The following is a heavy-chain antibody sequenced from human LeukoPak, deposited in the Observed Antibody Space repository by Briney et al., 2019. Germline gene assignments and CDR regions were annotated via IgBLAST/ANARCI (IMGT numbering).Heavy chain of an antibody. Sequence: SETLSLTCTVSGGSISSYFWSWIRQPPGKGLQWIGYIYYSGSTRYNPSLKSRVTISVDTSKNQFSLKLSSVTAADTAVYYCARPRDTSGYQPFDYWGEGSLVNVS. V-gene: IGHV4-59*01. CDR1: GGSISSYF. CDR2: IYYSGST. D-gene: IGHD3-22*01. J-gene: IGHJ4*02. CDR3: ARPRDTSGYQPFDY.